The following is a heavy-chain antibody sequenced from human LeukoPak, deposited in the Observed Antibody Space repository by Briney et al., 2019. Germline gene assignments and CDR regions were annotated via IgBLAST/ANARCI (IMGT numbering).Heavy chain of an antibody. CDR2: IYSGGST. J-gene: IGHJ6*02. CDR1: GFTVSSNY. V-gene: IGHV3-66*01. CDR3: ARDWRGYYGSGSHRGGMDV. D-gene: IGHD3-10*01. Sequence: GGSLRLSCAASGFTVSSNYMSWFGKAPGRGLEWASVIYSGGSTYYADSVKGRFTISRDNSKNTLYLQMNSLRAEDTAVYYCARDWRGYYGSGSHRGGMDVWGQGTTITVSS.